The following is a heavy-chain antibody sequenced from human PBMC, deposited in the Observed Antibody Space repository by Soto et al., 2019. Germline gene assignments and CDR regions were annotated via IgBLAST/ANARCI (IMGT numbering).Heavy chain of an antibody. CDR1: GFDFSSSW. Sequence: GGSLRLSCAASGFDFSSSWMSWIRQAPGKGLEWVANIKGDVSEKYSVDSVKGRFTISRDNAENSLYLQMNSLIAVDTAVYYCMKGGTNFAYWGQGIMVTVSS. D-gene: IGHD1-7*01. CDR2: IKGDVSEK. CDR3: MKGGTNFAY. J-gene: IGHJ4*02. V-gene: IGHV3-7*05.